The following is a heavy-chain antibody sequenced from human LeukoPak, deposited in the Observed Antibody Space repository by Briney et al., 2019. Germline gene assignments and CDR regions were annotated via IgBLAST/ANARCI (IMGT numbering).Heavy chain of an antibody. D-gene: IGHD2-8*01. CDR2: INLSGGST. CDR1: GYTFTTYG. J-gene: IGHJ4*02. V-gene: IGHV1-46*01. CDR3: ARDYVDDIPMIKDY. Sequence: ASVKVSCKASGYTFTTYGVNWVRQAPGQGLEWMGKINLSGGSTTYAQKFQGRVTMTRDTSTSTVYMELSSLRSEDTAVYYCARDYVDDIPMIKDYWGQGTLVTVSS.